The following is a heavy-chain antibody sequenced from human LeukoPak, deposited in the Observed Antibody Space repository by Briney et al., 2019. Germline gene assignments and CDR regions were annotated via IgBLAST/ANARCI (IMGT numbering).Heavy chain of an antibody. CDR3: ARGTGYSSSWYDY. V-gene: IGHV4-34*01. Sequence: SETLSLTCAVYGGSFSGYYWSWIRQPPGKGLEWIGEINHSGSTNYNPSLRSRVTISVDTSKNQFSLKLSSVTAADTAVYYCARGTGYSSSWYDYWGQGTLVTVSS. J-gene: IGHJ4*02. CDR2: INHSGST. D-gene: IGHD6-13*01. CDR1: GGSFSGYY.